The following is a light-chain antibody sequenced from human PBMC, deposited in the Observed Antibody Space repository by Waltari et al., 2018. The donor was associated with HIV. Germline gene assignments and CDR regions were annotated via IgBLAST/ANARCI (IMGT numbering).Light chain of an antibody. CDR2: GNT. CDR1: SSNPGAGYA. V-gene: IGLV1-40*01. CDR3: QSYDSSLSGWV. Sequence: SVLTQPPSVSGAPGQRVTISSSGCSSNPGAGYAIHCYQRLPGTATRLLIFGNTNRPAGDPDRCSGPTSSTSTSRTIPGLQAGDKAVYYCQSYDSSLSGWVFGAGTKLTVV. J-gene: IGLJ3*02.